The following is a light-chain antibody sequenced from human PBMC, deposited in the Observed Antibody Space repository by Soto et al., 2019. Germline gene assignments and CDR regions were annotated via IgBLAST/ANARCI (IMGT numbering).Light chain of an antibody. CDR2: EVS. CDR3: SSYTTSNTLV. CDR1: SVDVGDYKY. J-gene: IGLJ1*01. V-gene: IGLV2-14*01. Sequence: QSALTQPASLSGSPGQSITISCTGTSVDVGDYKYVSWYQKHPGKAPKALIYEVSNRPSGVSNRFSGSKSGNTASLTISGLQAEDEADYYCSSYTTSNTLVFGPGTKLTVL.